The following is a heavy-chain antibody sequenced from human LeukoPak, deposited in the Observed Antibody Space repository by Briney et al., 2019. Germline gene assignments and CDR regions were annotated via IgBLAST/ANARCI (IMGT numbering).Heavy chain of an antibody. CDR3: AKDTTIFGVVGGWFDP. J-gene: IGHJ5*02. CDR2: IRYDGSNK. V-gene: IGHV3-30*02. CDR1: GFTFSSYG. Sequence: GGSLRLSCAASGFTFSSYGMHWVRQAPGKGLEWVAFIRYDGSNKYYADSVKGRFTISRDNSKNTLYLQMNSLRAEDTAVYYCAKDTTIFGVVGGWFDPWGQGTLVTVSS. D-gene: IGHD3-3*01.